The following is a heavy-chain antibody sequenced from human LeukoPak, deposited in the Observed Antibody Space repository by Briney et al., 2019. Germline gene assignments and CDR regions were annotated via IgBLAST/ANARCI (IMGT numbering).Heavy chain of an antibody. CDR1: GFTFTSYS. CDR2: ISGSGDIT. Sequence: GGSLRLSCAASGFTFTSYSMSWVRQAPGKGLEWVSGISGSGDITYCADSAKGRFTISRDNSKNTLYLRMDSLSAEDTAIFYCARGPNSNWSGLDFWGQGTLLTVSS. CDR3: ARGPNSNWSGLDF. V-gene: IGHV3-23*01. J-gene: IGHJ4*02. D-gene: IGHD6-6*01.